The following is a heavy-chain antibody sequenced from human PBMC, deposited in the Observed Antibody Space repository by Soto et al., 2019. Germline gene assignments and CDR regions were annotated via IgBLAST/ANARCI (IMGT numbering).Heavy chain of an antibody. Sequence: PGESLKISCKGSGYSFTSYWIDWVRQMPGKGLEWMGRIDPSDSYTNYSPSFQGHVTISTDKSISTAYLQMNSLKTEDTAVYYCTTGIVVVIPSGMDVWGQGTTVTVSS. J-gene: IGHJ6*02. D-gene: IGHD3-22*01. CDR1: GYSFTSYW. V-gene: IGHV5-10-1*01. CDR2: IDPSDSYT. CDR3: TTGIVVVIPSGMDV.